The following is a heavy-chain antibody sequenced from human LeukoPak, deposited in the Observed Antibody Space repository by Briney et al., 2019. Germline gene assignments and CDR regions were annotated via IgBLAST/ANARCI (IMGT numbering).Heavy chain of an antibody. Sequence: GGSLRLSRAASGFTFGSYWMHWVRQAPGKGLVWVSRINSDGSSTSYADSVKGRFTISRDNAKNTLYLQMNSLRAEDTAVYYCARGFSMGATTVLGYWGQGTLVTVSS. CDR1: GFTFGSYW. CDR2: INSDGSST. CDR3: ARGFSMGATTVLGY. D-gene: IGHD1-26*01. J-gene: IGHJ4*02. V-gene: IGHV3-74*01.